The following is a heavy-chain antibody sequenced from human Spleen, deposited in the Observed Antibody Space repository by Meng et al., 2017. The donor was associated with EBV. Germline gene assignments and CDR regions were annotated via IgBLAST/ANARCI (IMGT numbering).Heavy chain of an antibody. D-gene: IGHD3-22*01. Sequence: HVQRVQVGAKVKKPGASVKVSCKGSGYTFTEISMHWVRQPPGKGLEWMGGFDPEDGETVYAQNFQGRVTMTEDKSADTAYMEISSLRSEDTAVYYCATSDSGGYFYDWGQGTLVRLL. V-gene: IGHV1-24*01. J-gene: IGHJ4*02. CDR2: FDPEDGET. CDR1: GYTFTEIS. CDR3: ATSDSGGYFYD.